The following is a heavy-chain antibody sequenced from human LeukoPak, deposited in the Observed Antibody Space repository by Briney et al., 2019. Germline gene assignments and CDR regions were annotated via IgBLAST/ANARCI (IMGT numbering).Heavy chain of an antibody. Sequence: SETLSLTCTVSGGSISSYYWSWIRQPAGKGLEWIGRIYTSGSTNYNPSLKSRVTISVDTSKNQFSLKLSSVTAADTAVYYCARGPYSYDSSGAFDIWGQGTMVTVSS. CDR3: ARGPYSYDSSGAFDI. V-gene: IGHV4-4*07. D-gene: IGHD3-22*01. J-gene: IGHJ3*02. CDR1: GGSISSYY. CDR2: IYTSGST.